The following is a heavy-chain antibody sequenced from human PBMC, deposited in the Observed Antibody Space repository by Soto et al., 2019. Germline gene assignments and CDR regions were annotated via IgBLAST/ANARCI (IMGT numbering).Heavy chain of an antibody. D-gene: IGHD3-10*01. CDR2: ISSNGGST. CDR1: GFTFSSYA. Sequence: EVQLVESGGGLVQPGGSLRLSCAASGFTFSSYAMHWVRQAPGKGLEYVSAISSNGGSTYYANSVKGRFTISRDNSKNTLYLQMGSLRAEDMAVYCCARAWRGDQGDYWGQGTLVTVSS. J-gene: IGHJ4*02. V-gene: IGHV3-64*01. CDR3: ARAWRGDQGDY.